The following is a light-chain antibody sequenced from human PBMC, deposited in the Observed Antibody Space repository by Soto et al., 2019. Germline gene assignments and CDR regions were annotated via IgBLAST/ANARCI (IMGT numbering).Light chain of an antibody. Sequence: EIVLTQSPDTLSLSPGERATLSCRASQSVNSNYLAWYQQKPGQGPRPLIYGASSRATGIPDRFSGSGSGXDXXLTISRLEPEDFAVYYCQQYDSSPRTFGQGTKVEIK. V-gene: IGKV3-20*01. CDR3: QQYDSSPRT. CDR2: GAS. CDR1: QSVNSNY. J-gene: IGKJ1*01.